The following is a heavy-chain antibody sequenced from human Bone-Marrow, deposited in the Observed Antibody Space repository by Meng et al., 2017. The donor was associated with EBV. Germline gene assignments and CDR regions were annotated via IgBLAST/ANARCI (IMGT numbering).Heavy chain of an antibody. CDR2: IWYDGSNE. V-gene: IGHV3-33*01. D-gene: IGHD3-16*01. CDR1: GFTLTKSG. J-gene: IGHJ4*02. Sequence: QVEWWVCVGGWVKPGRPLILSCPASGFTLTKSGRHWVRQAPGKGLEWLALIWYDGSNEFYAASVTGRFTISSDNSKNTLYLQMNNLSAEDTALYYCASSTPGGRPDYWGQGTLVTVSS. CDR3: ASSTPGGRPDY.